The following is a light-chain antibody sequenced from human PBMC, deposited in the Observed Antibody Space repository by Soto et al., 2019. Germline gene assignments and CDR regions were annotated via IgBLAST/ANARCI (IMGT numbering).Light chain of an antibody. CDR2: GAS. CDR3: QQVDDSRPAFT. Sequence: ESVLTQSPGTLSLSPGERATLSCRASQTVNSRYLTWYQHKPGQAPRLLIYGASIRATGIPDRFSGSRSGADFSLTITRLEPEDSAVYYCQQVDDSRPAFTFGQGTKLEI. CDR1: QTVNSRY. V-gene: IGKV3-20*01. J-gene: IGKJ2*01.